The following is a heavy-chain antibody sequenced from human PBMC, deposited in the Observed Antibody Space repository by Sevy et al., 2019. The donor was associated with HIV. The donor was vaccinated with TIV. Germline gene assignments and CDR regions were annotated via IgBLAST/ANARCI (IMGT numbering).Heavy chain of an antibody. D-gene: IGHD6-13*01. CDR1: GYTFTGYY. J-gene: IGHJ3*02. V-gene: IGHV1-2*06. Sequence: ASVKVSCKASGYTFTGYYMHWVRQAPGQGLEWMGRINPSSGGTIYAQRFQGRVTMTRDTSISTAYMELGRLRSDETAVYYCARSTYSSNSGWALDIWGQGTKVTVSS. CDR3: ARSTYSSNSGWALDI. CDR2: INPSSGGT.